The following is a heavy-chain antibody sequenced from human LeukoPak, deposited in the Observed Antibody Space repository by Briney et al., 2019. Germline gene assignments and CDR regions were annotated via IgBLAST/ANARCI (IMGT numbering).Heavy chain of an antibody. D-gene: IGHD3-10*01. J-gene: IGHJ3*02. CDR1: GFTFSSYW. CDR2: INSDGSST. Sequence: AGGSLRLSCAASGFTFSSYWMHWVRQAPGKGLVWVSRINSDGSSTSYADSVKGRFTISRDNTKNTLYLQMNSLRAEDTAVYYCAKVIPPLRGASTFDNWGQRKMVPVSS. CDR3: AKVIPPLRGASTFDN. V-gene: IGHV3-74*01.